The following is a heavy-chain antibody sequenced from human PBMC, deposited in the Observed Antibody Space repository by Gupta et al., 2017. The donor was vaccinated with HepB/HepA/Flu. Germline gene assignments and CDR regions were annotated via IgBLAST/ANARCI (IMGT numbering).Heavy chain of an antibody. J-gene: IGHJ6*03. V-gene: IGHV1-8*03. CDR2: MNPNSGNT. CDR3: ARGSSGSYYYYYYLDV. Sequence: QVQLVQSGAEGKKPGASVKVSCKASGYTFTSYDISWVRQAPGQGLEWMGWMNPNSGNTGYAQKFQGRVTITRNTSISTAYMELSSLRSEDTAVYYCARGSSGSYYYYYYLDVWGKGTTVTVSS. CDR1: GYTFTSYD. D-gene: IGHD1-26*01.